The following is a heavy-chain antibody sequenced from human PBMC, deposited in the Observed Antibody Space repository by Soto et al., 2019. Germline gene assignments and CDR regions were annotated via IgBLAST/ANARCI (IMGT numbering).Heavy chain of an antibody. CDR3: EANGYYYYGMDV. V-gene: IGHV4-39*01. CDR2: IYYSGST. D-gene: IGHD1-1*01. Sequence: SETLSLTCTVSGGSISSSSYYWGWIRQPPGKGLEWIGSIYYSGSTYYNPSLKSRVTISVDTSKNQFSLKLSSVTAADTAVYYCEANGYYYYGMDVWGQGTTVTFSS. J-gene: IGHJ6*02. CDR1: GGSISSSSYY.